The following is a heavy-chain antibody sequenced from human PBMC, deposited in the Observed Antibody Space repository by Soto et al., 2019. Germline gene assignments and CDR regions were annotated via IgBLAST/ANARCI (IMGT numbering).Heavy chain of an antibody. D-gene: IGHD1-1*01. Sequence: GGSLRLSCAASGFTISSNAMYWVRQAPGKGLEWVSAISDRGDTTHYADSVKGRFTISRDTSKNTLYLQLNALRADDTAVYYCAKDKPGTTSFDYWGQGTLVTVSS. V-gene: IGHV3-23*01. J-gene: IGHJ4*02. CDR1: GFTISSNA. CDR3: AKDKPGTTSFDY. CDR2: ISDRGDTT.